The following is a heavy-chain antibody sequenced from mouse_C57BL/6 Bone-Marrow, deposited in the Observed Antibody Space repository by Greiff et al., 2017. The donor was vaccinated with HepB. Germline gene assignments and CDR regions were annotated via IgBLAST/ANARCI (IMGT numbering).Heavy chain of an antibody. CDR2: ISNGGGST. CDR3: AIRDY. Sequence: VAYISNGGGSTYYPDTVKGRFTISRDNAKNTLYLQMSRLKSEDTAMYYCAIRDYWGQGTTLTVSS. J-gene: IGHJ2*01. V-gene: IGHV5-12*01.